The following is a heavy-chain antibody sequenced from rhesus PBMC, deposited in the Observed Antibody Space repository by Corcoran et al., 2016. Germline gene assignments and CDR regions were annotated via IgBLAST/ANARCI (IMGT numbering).Heavy chain of an antibody. CDR3: ARGTHSGGWYYFDY. Sequence: QVQLQESGPGLVKPSETLSLTCAVSGYSISSGYAWSWIRQPPGKGLEWICSLGGSSGSTNSTPSLQIRVPISKDTAKNQFSLKLSSVTAADTAVYYCARGTHSGGWYYFDYWGQGVLVTVSS. CDR2: LGGSSGST. J-gene: IGHJ4*01. V-gene: IGHV4-127*01. CDR1: GYSISSGYA. D-gene: IGHD6-37*01.